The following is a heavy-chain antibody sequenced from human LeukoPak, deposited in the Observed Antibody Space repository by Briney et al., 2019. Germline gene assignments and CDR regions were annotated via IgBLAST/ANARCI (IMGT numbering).Heavy chain of an antibody. CDR1: GYTFTGFY. J-gene: IGHJ2*01. CDR3: ARPLTTSGWYFDL. CDR2: INPNSGGT. D-gene: IGHD1-14*01. V-gene: IGHV1-2*02. Sequence: ASVKVSCKASGYTFTGFYIHRVRQAPGQGLEWMGWINPNSGGTNYAQKFQDRVTMTRDTSISTAYMELSSLKSDGTAVYYCARPLTTSGWYFDLWGRGTLVTVSS.